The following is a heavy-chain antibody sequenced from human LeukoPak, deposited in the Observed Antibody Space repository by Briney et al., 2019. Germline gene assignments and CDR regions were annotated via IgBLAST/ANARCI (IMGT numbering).Heavy chain of an antibody. J-gene: IGHJ5*02. Sequence: SETLPLTRAVYGGSFSGYYWNWIRQPPGKGLEWIGEINHSGSTNYNHSLKSRVNISVDTSKNQFSLKLSSLTAADTAVYYCAVGVGELLAWGQGTLVTVSS. V-gene: IGHV4-34*01. CDR3: AVGVGELLA. D-gene: IGHD3-10*01. CDR2: INHSGST. CDR1: GGSFSGYY.